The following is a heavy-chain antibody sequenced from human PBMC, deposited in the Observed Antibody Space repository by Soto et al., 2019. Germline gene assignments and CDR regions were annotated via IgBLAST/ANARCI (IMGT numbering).Heavy chain of an antibody. CDR2: MNPNSGNT. CDR3: ARPSQTTVTTLNRKNDASDI. Sequence: ASVKVSCKASGYTFTSYDINWVRQATGQVLEWMGWMNPNSGNTGYAQKFQGRVTMTRNTSISTAYMELSSLRSEDTAVYYCARPSQTTVTTLNRKNDASDIWGQGTMVTVSS. D-gene: IGHD4-17*01. V-gene: IGHV1-8*01. J-gene: IGHJ3*02. CDR1: GYTFTSYD.